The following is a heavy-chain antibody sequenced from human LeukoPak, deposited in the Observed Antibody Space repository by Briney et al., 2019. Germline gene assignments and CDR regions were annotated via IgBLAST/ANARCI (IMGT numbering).Heavy chain of an antibody. CDR1: GFTFSSYA. J-gene: IGHJ4*02. V-gene: IGHV3-23*01. Sequence: PGGSLRLSCAASGFTFSSYAMSWVRQAPGKGLEWVSATSDSGSKTYYADSVKGRFTISRDISKNTLYLQMNSLRAEDTAVYYCAKDPTHYYDSSGYPPDYWGQGTLVTVSS. CDR2: TSDSGSKT. CDR3: AKDPTHYYDSSGYPPDY. D-gene: IGHD3-22*01.